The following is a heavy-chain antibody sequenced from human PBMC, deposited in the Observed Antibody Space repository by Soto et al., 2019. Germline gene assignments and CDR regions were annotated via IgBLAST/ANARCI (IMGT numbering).Heavy chain of an antibody. D-gene: IGHD3-3*01. V-gene: IGHV3-23*01. CDR2: ISGSGGST. J-gene: IGHJ4*02. CDR3: AKQTEYYDFWSGYGYYFDY. Sequence: GGSLRLSCAASGFTFSSYAMSWARQAPGKGLEWVSAISGSGGSTYYADSVKGRFTISRDNSKNTLYLQMNSLRAEDTAVYYCAKQTEYYDFWSGYGYYFDYWGQGTLVTVSS. CDR1: GFTFSSYA.